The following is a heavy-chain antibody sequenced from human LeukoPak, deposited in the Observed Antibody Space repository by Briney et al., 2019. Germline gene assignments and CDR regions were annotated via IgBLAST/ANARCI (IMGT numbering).Heavy chain of an antibody. D-gene: IGHD3-3*01. V-gene: IGHV4-34*01. CDR2: INHSGST. J-gene: IGHJ4*02. Sequence: SETLSLTCAVYGGSFSGYYWSWIRQSPGKGLEWIGEINHSGSTTYNPSLKSRVTISVDTSKNQFSLKLNSVTAADTAVYYCSGYYTFSFDYWGQGTLVTVSS. CDR3: SGYYTFSFDY. CDR1: GGSFSGYY.